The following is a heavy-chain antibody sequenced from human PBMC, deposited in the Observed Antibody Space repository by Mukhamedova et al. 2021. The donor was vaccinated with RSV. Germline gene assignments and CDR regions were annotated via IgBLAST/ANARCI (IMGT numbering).Heavy chain of an antibody. J-gene: IGHJ3*02. D-gene: IGHD5-12*01. CDR3: AREDTSGYFAFDI. V-gene: IGHV3-30*01. Sequence: WVAAISNDGSNIYYADSVKGRFTISRDYSKTTLYLQMNSLRPEDTAVYYCAREDTSGYFAFDIWGQGTMVTIS. CDR2: ISNDGSNI.